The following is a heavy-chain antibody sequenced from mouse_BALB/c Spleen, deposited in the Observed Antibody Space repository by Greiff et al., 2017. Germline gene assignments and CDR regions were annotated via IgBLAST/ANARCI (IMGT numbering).Heavy chain of an antibody. Sequence: DVMLVESGGGLVKPGGSLKLYCAASGFTFSSYAMSWVRQSPEKRLEWVAEISSGGSYTYYPDTVTGRFTISRDNAKNTLYLEMSSLRSEDTAMYYCARRTNWDGAMDYWGQGTSVTVSS. CDR3: ARRTNWDGAMDY. D-gene: IGHD4-1*01. CDR1: GFTFSSYA. CDR2: ISSGGSYT. J-gene: IGHJ4*01. V-gene: IGHV5-9-4*01.